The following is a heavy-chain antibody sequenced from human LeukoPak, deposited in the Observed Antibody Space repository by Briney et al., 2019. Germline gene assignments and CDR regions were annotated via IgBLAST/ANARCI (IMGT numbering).Heavy chain of an antibody. D-gene: IGHD3-22*01. CDR1: GYTFTAYY. CDR3: ARAYDSSAYRHPGFDY. Sequence: ASVKVSCKASGYTFTAYYVHWVRQAPGQGLEWMGWISAYNGYTKYVEKVQGRVTMTTDTSTSTAYMELRSLRSDDTAVYFCARAYDSSAYRHPGFDYWGQGTLVTVSS. CDR2: ISAYNGYT. J-gene: IGHJ4*02. V-gene: IGHV1-18*04.